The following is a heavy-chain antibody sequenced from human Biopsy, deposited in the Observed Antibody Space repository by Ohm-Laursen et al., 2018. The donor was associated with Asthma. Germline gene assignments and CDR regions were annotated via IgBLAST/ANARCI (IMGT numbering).Heavy chain of an antibody. CDR1: GFTFGDYW. CDR2: ISSSGSTT. V-gene: IGHV3-11*01. D-gene: IGHD6-25*01. J-gene: IGHJ6*02. CDR3: ARVFESSEWGPFYHFGLDV. Sequence: SLRLSCTASGFTFGDYWMSWVRQVPGKGLEWVSSISSSGSTTYPAESVKGRFTISRDNAQKSLFLQMGSLRAEDTAIYYCARVFESSEWGPFYHFGLDVWGQGTTAAVSS.